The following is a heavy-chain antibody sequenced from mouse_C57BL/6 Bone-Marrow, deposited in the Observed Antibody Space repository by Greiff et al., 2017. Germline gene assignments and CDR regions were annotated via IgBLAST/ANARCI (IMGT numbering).Heavy chain of an antibody. CDR3: ARRGIGNYFDY. J-gene: IGHJ2*01. V-gene: IGHV1-82*01. Sequence: QVQLQQSGPELVKPGASVKISCKASGYAFSSSWMNWVKQRPGKGLEWIGRIYPGDGDTNYNGKFKGKATLTADKSSSTAYMQLSSLTSEDSAVYFCARRGIGNYFDYWGQGTTLTVSS. CDR2: IYPGDGDT. CDR1: GYAFSSSW. D-gene: IGHD3-1*01.